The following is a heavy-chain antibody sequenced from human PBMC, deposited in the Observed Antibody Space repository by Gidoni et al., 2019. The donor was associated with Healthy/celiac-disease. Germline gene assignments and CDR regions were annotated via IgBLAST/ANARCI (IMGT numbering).Heavy chain of an antibody. CDR2: IYYSGST. J-gene: IGHJ6*02. V-gene: IGHV4-31*03. CDR1: GGSIISGGYS. Sequence: QVQLQESGPGLVKPSHTLSLTCTFSGGSIISGGYSWSWIRQHPGKGLEWIGYIYYSGSTYYNPSLKSRVTISVDTSKNQFSLKLSSVTAADTAVYYCARVTDDEVRSYSYYYYGMDVWGQGTTVTVSS. D-gene: IGHD2-15*01. CDR3: ARVTDDEVRSYSYYYYGMDV.